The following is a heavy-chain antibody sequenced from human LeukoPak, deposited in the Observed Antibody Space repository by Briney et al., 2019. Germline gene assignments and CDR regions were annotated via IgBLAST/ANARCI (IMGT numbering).Heavy chain of an antibody. J-gene: IGHJ5*02. CDR2: MNPNSGNT. CDR3: ARGGAIAARRWHWFGP. V-gene: IGHV1-8*01. Sequence: ASVKVSCKASGYTFTSYDINWVRQATGQGLEWMGWMNPNSGNTGYAQKFQGRGTMTRNTSISTAYMELSSLRSEDTAVYYCARGGAIAARRWHWFGPWGQGTLVTVSS. D-gene: IGHD6-6*01. CDR1: GYTFTSYD.